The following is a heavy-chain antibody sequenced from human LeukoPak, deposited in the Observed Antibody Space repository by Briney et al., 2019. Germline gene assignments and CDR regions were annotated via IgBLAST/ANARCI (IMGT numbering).Heavy chain of an antibody. CDR2: ISGSGGST. CDR3: AKVGPLLLWFGEQFDY. Sequence: PGGSLRLSGAASRFTFSSYAMSWVRQAPGKGLEWVSAISGSGGSTYYADSVKGRFTISRDNSKNTLYLQMNSLRVEDTAVYYCAKVGPLLLWFGEQFDYWGQGTLVTVSS. CDR1: RFTFSSYA. V-gene: IGHV3-23*01. D-gene: IGHD3-10*01. J-gene: IGHJ4*02.